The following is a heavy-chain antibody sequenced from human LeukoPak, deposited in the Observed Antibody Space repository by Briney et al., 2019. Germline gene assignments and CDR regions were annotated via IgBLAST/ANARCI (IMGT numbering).Heavy chain of an antibody. CDR3: AKDSARKSIVGSTTRGVNDY. J-gene: IGHJ4*02. CDR1: GFTFSSYG. CDR2: IRYDGRNK. D-gene: IGHD1-26*01. V-gene: IGHV3-30*02. Sequence: GGSLRLSCGASGFTFSSYGMHWVRQAPGKGLEWVAFIRYDGRNKYYAESVKGRFTISRDNSKNTLYLQMNSLRAEDTAVYYCAKDSARKSIVGSTTRGVNDYWGQGTLVTVSS.